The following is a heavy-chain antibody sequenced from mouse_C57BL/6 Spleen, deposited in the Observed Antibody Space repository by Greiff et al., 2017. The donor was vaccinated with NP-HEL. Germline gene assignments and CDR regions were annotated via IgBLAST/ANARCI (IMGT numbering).Heavy chain of an antibody. CDR2: INPNNGGT. CDR3: AGGGNWYFDV. Sequence: VQLQQSGPELVKPGASVKISCKASGYTFTDYYMNWVKQSHGKSLEWIGDINPNNGGTSYNQKFKGKATLTVDKYSSTAYMELRSLTSEDSAVYYCAGGGNWYFDVWGTGTTVTVSS. CDR1: GYTFTDYY. V-gene: IGHV1-26*01. J-gene: IGHJ1*03.